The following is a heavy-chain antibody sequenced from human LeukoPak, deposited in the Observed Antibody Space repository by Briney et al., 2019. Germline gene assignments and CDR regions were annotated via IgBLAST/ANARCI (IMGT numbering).Heavy chain of an antibody. CDR3: DYSVRGEGASWLVP. V-gene: IGHV1-2*04. J-gene: IGHJ5*02. Sequence: ASVKVSCKASGSTFTAYYIHWVRQAPGQGREWMGWMVPVSGGTNYTQRFQGWVTMTRDSSISTAYMKLGSLRSDAAAGTAVDYSVRGEGASWLVPWGQGTLVTVSS. CDR2: MVPVSGGT. CDR1: GSTFTAYY.